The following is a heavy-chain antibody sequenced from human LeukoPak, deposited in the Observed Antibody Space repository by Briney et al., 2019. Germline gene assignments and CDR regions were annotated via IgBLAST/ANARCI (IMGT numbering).Heavy chain of an antibody. Sequence: ASVKVSCKASGYTFTSYGISWVRQAPGQGLEWMGWISAYNGNTNYAQKLQGRVTMTTDTSTSTAYMELRSLRSDDTAVYYCAKHHELGYCSSTSCRGFYYFDYWGQGTLVPVSS. D-gene: IGHD2-2*01. CDR3: AKHHELGYCSSTSCRGFYYFDY. CDR2: ISAYNGNT. J-gene: IGHJ4*02. CDR1: GYTFTSYG. V-gene: IGHV1-18*01.